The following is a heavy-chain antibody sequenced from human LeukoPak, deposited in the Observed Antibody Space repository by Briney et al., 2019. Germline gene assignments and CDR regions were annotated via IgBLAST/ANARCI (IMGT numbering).Heavy chain of an antibody. J-gene: IGHJ4*02. CDR3: ARGGDSSGWYGIVDY. CDR2: MNPNSGNT. D-gene: IGHD6-19*01. Sequence: SEKVSCKASGGTFSSYDINWVRQATGQGLEWMGWMNPNSGNTGYAQKFQGRVTMTRNTSISTAYMELSSLRSEDTAVYYCARGGDSSGWYGIVDYWGQGTLVTVSS. V-gene: IGHV1-8*02. CDR1: GGTFSSYD.